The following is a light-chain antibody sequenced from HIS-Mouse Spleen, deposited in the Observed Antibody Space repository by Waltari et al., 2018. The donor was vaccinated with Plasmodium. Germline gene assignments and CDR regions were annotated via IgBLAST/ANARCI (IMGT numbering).Light chain of an antibody. V-gene: IGKV3-15*01. CDR3: QQYNNWSFT. CDR2: GAS. Sequence: EIVMTQSQATLSVSPGERATLSCSASPSVSSNLAWYQQKPGQAPRLRIYGASTRATGIPDRFSGSGSGTDFTLTISSLQSEDFAVYYCQQYNNWSFTFGPGTKVDIK. CDR1: PSVSSN. J-gene: IGKJ3*01.